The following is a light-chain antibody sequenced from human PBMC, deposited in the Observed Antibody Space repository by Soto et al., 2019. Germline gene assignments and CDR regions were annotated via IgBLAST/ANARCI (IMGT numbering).Light chain of an antibody. CDR1: QDISNY. CDR2: AAF. V-gene: IGKV1-27*01. Sequence: DIQMTQSPSSLSASVGDRVTITCRASQDISNYLAWYQQKPGKVPKLLIYAAFTLHSGVPSRFSGSGSGTDFTLTISGLQPEDVANYYCQNYNGAPWTFGQGTKLEIE. CDR3: QNYNGAPWT. J-gene: IGKJ1*01.